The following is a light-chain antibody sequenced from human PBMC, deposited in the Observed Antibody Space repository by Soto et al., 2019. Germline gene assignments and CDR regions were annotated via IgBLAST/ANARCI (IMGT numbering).Light chain of an antibody. CDR1: ENIKTR. V-gene: IGKV3-15*01. CDR2: DAF. CDR3: QQYDEWPLT. J-gene: IGKJ4*01. Sequence: EKVMTQAPATLSVSPGDRATLSCRASENIKTRLAWYQQKPGQAPSLLIYDAFTRATGIPARFSGSASGTEFTLTISSLQSEDFAVYYCQQYDEWPLTIGGGTKVDI.